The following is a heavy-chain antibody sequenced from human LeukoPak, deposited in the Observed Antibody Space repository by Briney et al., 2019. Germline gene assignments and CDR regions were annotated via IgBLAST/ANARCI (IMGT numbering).Heavy chain of an antibody. D-gene: IGHD6-19*01. CDR2: ISGSGGST. CDR1: GFTFGTYA. V-gene: IGHV3-23*01. J-gene: IGHJ5*02. Sequence: GGSLRLSCAASGFTFGTYAMSWVRQAPGKGLEWISAISGSGGSTYYADSVKGRFTISRDNSKNALYLQMNSLRAEDTAVYYCAKIPYSSGWVQNWFDPWGQGTLVTVSS. CDR3: AKIPYSSGWVQNWFDP.